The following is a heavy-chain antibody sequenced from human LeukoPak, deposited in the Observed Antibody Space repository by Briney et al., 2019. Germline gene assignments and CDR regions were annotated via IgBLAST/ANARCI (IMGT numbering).Heavy chain of an antibody. CDR2: ISYDGSNK. CDR1: GFTFSSYG. CDR3: ATLDYYDNSGGDDVFDI. J-gene: IGHJ3*02. V-gene: IGHV3-30*03. D-gene: IGHD3-22*01. Sequence: PGGSLRLSCAASGFTFSSYGMHWVRQAPGKGLEWVAVISYDGSNKYYADSVKGRFTISRDNSKNTLYLQMNSLRAEDTAVYYCATLDYYDNSGGDDVFDIWGQGTMVTVSS.